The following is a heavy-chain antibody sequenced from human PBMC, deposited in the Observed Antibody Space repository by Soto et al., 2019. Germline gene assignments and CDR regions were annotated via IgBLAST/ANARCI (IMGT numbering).Heavy chain of an antibody. CDR2: ISQSGNT. J-gene: IGHJ4*02. V-gene: IGHV4-34*01. CDR1: GGSFIGYF. D-gene: IGHD1-1*01. Sequence: SETLSLTCAVYGGSFIGYFWSWILQPPGKGLEWIGEISQSGNTNYNSSLKSRLSISVDTSKNQFSLNLKSVTAADTAVYYCARENWNDDYEGFIDFWGQGTLVTAPQ. CDR3: ARENWNDDYEGFIDF.